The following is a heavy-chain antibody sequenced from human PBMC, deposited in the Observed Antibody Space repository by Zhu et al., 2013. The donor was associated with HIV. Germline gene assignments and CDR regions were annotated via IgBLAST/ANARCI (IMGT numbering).Heavy chain of an antibody. CDR2: ISAYNGNT. Sequence: QVQLVQSGAEVKKPGASVKVSCKASGYTFTSYGISWVRQAPGQGLEWMGWISAYNGNTNYAQKLQGRVTMTTDTSTSTPYMELRSLRSDDTAVYYCARDTGDFTMIDAFDIWGQGTMVTVSS. CDR1: GYTFTSYG. J-gene: IGHJ3*02. V-gene: IGHV1-18*01. D-gene: IGHD3-22*01. CDR3: ARDTGDFTMIDAFDI.